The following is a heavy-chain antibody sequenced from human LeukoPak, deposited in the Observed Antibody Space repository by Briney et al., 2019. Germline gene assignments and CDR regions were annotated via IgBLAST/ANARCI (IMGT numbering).Heavy chain of an antibody. CDR3: ARGDSSGLEYYFDY. V-gene: IGHV4-59*01. J-gene: IGHJ4*02. Sequence: SETLSLTCTVSGGSISSYYWSWIRQPPGKGLEWIGYIYYSGSTNYNPSLKNRVTISVNTSKNQFSLKLTSVTAADTAVYYCARGDSSGLEYYFDYWGQGTLVTVSS. D-gene: IGHD3-22*01. CDR1: GGSISSYY. CDR2: IYYSGST.